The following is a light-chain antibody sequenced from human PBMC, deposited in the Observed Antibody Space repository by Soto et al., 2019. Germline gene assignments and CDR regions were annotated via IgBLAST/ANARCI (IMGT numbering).Light chain of an antibody. J-gene: IGKJ1*01. CDR3: MQGTHWPWT. V-gene: IGKV2-30*01. Sequence: DAVLTQSPLSLPVTLGQPAAISCRSSQSLVYSNGNAYLIWFQQRPGQSPRRLLYQVSTRDAGVPDRVSGSGSGTYFTLTISRVEAEDVGLYYCMQGTHWPWTFGQGTKVQIK. CDR2: QVS. CDR1: QSLVYSNGNAY.